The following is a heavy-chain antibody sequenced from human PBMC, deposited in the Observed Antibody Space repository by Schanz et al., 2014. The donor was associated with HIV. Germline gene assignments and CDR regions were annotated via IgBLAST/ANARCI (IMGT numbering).Heavy chain of an antibody. J-gene: IGHJ6*02. D-gene: IGHD2-8*01. CDR2: IWYDGSNK. Sequence: QVQLVESGGGLVKPGGSLRLSCAVSGFTLSSYGMHWVRQAPGKGLEWVAVIWYDGSNKYYADSVKGRFTISRDNSKNTLYLQMNGLRAEDTAVYYCANSGYCTNGICYTRGDGMDVWGQGTTVTVSS. CDR1: GFTLSSYG. CDR3: ANSGYCTNGICYTRGDGMDV. V-gene: IGHV3-33*08.